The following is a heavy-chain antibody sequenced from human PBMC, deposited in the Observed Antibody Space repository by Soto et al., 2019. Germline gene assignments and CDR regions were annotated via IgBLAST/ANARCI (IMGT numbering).Heavy chain of an antibody. V-gene: IGHV1-2*04. CDR3: ASSRRYYYDTTGLDAFDV. D-gene: IGHD3-22*01. J-gene: IGHJ3*01. CDR1: GYTFTGYY. CDR2: INPNSGGT. Sequence: ASVKLSCKASGYTFTGYYMHWVRQATEQGLEWMGWINPNSGGTNYAQTFQGWVTMTRDTSISTAYMELSRLRSDDTAVYYCASSRRYYYDTTGLDAFDVWGQGTMVTVSS.